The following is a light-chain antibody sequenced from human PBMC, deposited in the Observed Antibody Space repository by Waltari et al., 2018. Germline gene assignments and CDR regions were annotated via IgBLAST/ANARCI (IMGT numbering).Light chain of an antibody. CDR2: DVP. J-gene: IGLJ3*02. CDR1: SRDAGGHTY. CDR3: NSYTPTNGR. Sequence: QSALTQPASVTGSPGQSITITCSGVSRDAGGHTYVSWYQQHTGSAPRLLIYDVPRRPSDVSALFSASASGNTASLTISGLQADDEAVYYCNSYTPTNGRFGGGTKLTVL. V-gene: IGLV2-14*03.